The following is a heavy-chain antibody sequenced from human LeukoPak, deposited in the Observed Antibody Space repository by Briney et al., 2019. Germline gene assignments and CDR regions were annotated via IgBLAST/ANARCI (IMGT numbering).Heavy chain of an antibody. CDR1: GGSISSGGYY. CDR2: IYYSGST. D-gene: IGHD5-18*01. Sequence: SETLSLTCTVSGGSISSGGYYWSWIRQHPGKGLEWIGYIYYSGSTYYNPSPKSRVTISVDTSMNQFSLKLSSVTAADTAVYYCARGDSYGNDYWGQGTLVTVSS. J-gene: IGHJ4*02. CDR3: ARGDSYGNDY. V-gene: IGHV4-31*03.